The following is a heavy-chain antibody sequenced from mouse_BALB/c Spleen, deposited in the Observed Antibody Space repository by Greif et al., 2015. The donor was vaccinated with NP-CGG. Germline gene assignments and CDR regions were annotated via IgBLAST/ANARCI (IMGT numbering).Heavy chain of an antibody. CDR1: GFNIKDTY. V-gene: IGHV14-3*02. CDR3: ARGIYGSTSDY. J-gene: IGHJ2*01. CDR2: IDPANGNT. Sequence: EVKLMESGAELVKPGASVKLSCTASGFNIKDTYMHWVKQRPEQGLEWIGRIDPANGNTKYDRKFQGKATITADTSSNTAYLQLSSLTSEDTAVYYCARGIYGSTSDYWGQGTTLTVSS. D-gene: IGHD1-1*01.